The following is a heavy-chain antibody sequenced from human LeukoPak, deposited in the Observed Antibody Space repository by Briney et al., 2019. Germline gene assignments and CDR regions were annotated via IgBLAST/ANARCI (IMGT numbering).Heavy chain of an antibody. D-gene: IGHD2-8*01. CDR1: GFTFSGYW. CDR3: ATRLCSTSGCRAYSQYSLDI. V-gene: IGHV3-7*01. J-gene: IGHJ6*04. CDR2: IKEDGGEG. Sequence: GGSLRLSCAASGFTFSGYWMTWVRQAPGKGLEWVANIKEDGGEGYYVDSVRGRFTISRDNAKNSLYLQTNSLRAEDTAVYHCATRLCSTSGCRAYSQYSLDIWGRGTTVTVSS.